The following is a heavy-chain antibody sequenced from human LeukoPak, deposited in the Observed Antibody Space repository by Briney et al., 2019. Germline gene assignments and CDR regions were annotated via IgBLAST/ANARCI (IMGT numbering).Heavy chain of an antibody. CDR2: IYYSGST. Sequence: SETLSLTCTVSGGSISSYYWSWIRQPPGKGLVWIGYIYYSGSTNYNPSLKRRVTISVDTSKNQFSLKLSSVTAADTAVYYCAREPGIAVAGPGDAFDIWGQGTMVTVSS. D-gene: IGHD6-19*01. CDR3: AREPGIAVAGPGDAFDI. V-gene: IGHV4-59*01. CDR1: GGSISSYY. J-gene: IGHJ3*02.